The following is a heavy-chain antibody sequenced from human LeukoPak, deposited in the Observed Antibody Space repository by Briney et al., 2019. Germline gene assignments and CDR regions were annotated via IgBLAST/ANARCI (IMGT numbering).Heavy chain of an antibody. CDR2: IYPGDSDT. CDR1: GYSFSSYW. J-gene: IGHJ4*02. Sequence: GESLKISCKGSGYSFSSYWIGWVRQMPGKGLEGMGMIYPGDSDTRYSPSFQGQVTISADKTISTAYLQWSSLKASDTAMYYCARRAYCGGDCYLDYWGQGPLVTVSS. V-gene: IGHV5-51*01. D-gene: IGHD2-21*02. CDR3: ARRAYCGGDCYLDY.